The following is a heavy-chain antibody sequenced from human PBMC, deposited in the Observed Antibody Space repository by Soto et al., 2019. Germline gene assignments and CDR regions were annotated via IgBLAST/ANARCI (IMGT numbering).Heavy chain of an antibody. Sequence: PSETLSLTCTVSGGSIRSGGYYWSWFRQHPGEGLEGIGYIYYSGSTYYNPSLMSRVTISVDTSKHQFSLKLSSVTAGDRAVSYCTRDSSGYYSDGGQGTLST. CDR2: IYYSGST. V-gene: IGHV4-31*03. J-gene: IGHJ4*02. CDR1: GGSIRSGGYY. D-gene: IGHD3-22*01. CDR3: TRDSSGYYSD.